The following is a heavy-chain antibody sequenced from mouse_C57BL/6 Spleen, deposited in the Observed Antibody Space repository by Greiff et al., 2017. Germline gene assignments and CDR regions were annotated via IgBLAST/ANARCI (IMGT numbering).Heavy chain of an antibody. Sequence: EVQLQQSGAELVKPGASVKLSCTASGFNIKDYYMHWVKQRTEQGREWIGRIDPVDGETKYAPKFQGKATITADTSSNTAYLQLSSLTSEYTAVYYGDSGSGNYPCWYFGVWGTGTTVTVSS. CDR1: GFNIKDYY. J-gene: IGHJ1*03. CDR3: DSGSGNYPCWYFGV. CDR2: IDPVDGET. V-gene: IGHV14-2*01. D-gene: IGHD2-1*01.